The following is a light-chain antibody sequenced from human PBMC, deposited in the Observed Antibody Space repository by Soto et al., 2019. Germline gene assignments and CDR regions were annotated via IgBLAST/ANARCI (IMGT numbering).Light chain of an antibody. J-gene: IGLJ1*01. V-gene: IGLV2-14*01. CDR1: SSDVGSYNY. CDR3: SSYPSSSTL. CDR2: EVS. Sequence: QSALTQPASVSGSPGQSITISCTGTSSDVGSYNYVSWYQQHPGKAPKLMIYEVSNRPSGVSSRFSGSKSGNTASLTISGLHAEDEADYYCSSYPSSSTLFGTGTKLTVL.